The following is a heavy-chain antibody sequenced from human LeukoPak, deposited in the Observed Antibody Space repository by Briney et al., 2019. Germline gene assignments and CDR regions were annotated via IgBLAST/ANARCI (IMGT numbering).Heavy chain of an antibody. CDR3: ARQESSFPFDY. CDR2: IYYSGST. CDR1: GGSIGSSSYY. J-gene: IGHJ4*02. Sequence: SETLSLSCTVSGGSIGSSSYYWGWIRQPPGKGLEWIGSIYYSGSTYYNPSLKSRVTISVDTSKNQFSLKLSSVTAADTAVYYCARQESSFPFDYWGQGTLVTVSS. V-gene: IGHV4-39*01.